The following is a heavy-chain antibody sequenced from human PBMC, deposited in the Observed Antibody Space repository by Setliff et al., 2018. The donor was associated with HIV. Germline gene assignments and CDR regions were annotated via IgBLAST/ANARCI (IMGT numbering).Heavy chain of an antibody. D-gene: IGHD4-17*01. Sequence: SETLSLTCDVSGGSITGYYWSWLRQPPGKGLVWIGSICGTWKTYYNPSLKSRVTISVDTSKNHFSLNVRSVTAADTAVYYCARKVGGDFDYWGQGTLVTVSS. J-gene: IGHJ4*02. CDR2: ICGTWKT. CDR3: ARKVGGDFDY. CDR1: GGSITGYY. V-gene: IGHV4-38-2*01.